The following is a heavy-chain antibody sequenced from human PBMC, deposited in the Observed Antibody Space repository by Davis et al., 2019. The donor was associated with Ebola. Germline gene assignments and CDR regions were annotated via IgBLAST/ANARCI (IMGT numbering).Heavy chain of an antibody. V-gene: IGHV3-21*01. CDR2: ISNSGTYI. D-gene: IGHD2-15*01. CDR1: GFTFSSYN. J-gene: IGHJ4*02. CDR3: ARGQSIGTTPDY. Sequence: PGGSLRLSCAASGFTFSSYNMNWVRQAPGKGLEWVSSISNSGTYISYADSVKGRFTISRDNAKNSLYLQMNSLRAEDTAVYYCARGQSIGTTPDYWGQGTLVTVSS.